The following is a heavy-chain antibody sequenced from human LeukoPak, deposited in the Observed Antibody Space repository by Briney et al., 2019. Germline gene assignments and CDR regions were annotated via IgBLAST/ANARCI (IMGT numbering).Heavy chain of an antibody. J-gene: IGHJ4*02. CDR3: ARVSLTAQYLLDY. V-gene: IGHV1-2*02. CDR2: INPNSGGT. Sequence: GASVKVSCTSSGYTFTAYYVYWVRQAPGQGLEWMGWINPNSGGTNYAQKFQGRVTMTRDTSISTAYMELSRLTSDDTAVYYCARVSLTAQYLLDYWGQGTLVTVSS. D-gene: IGHD2/OR15-2a*01. CDR1: GYTFTAYY.